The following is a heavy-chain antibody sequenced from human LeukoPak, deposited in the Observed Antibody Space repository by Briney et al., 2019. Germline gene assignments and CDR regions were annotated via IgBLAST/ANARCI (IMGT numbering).Heavy chain of an antibody. D-gene: IGHD6-13*01. CDR1: GGSISSYY. Sequence: SETLSLTSTVSGGSISSYYWSWIRQPPGKGLEWIGYIYYSGSTNYNPSLKSRVTISVDTSKNQFSLKLSSVAAADTAVYYCARDSGSSYDPEYFQHWGQGTLVTVSS. CDR3: ARDSGSSYDPEYFQH. V-gene: IGHV4-59*01. CDR2: IYYSGST. J-gene: IGHJ1*01.